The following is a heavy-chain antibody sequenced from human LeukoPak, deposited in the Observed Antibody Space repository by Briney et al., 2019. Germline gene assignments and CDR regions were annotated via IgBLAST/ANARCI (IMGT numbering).Heavy chain of an antibody. V-gene: IGHV3-9*01. CDR1: GFTFDDYA. CDR2: ISWNSGSI. D-gene: IGHD1-26*01. J-gene: IGHJ4*02. Sequence: GRSLRLSCAASGFTFDDYAMHWVRQAPGKGLEWVSGISWNSGSIGYADSVKGRFTISRDNAKNSLYLQINSLRAEDTALYYCAKDTSYSGSYGGFDYWGQGTLVTVSS. CDR3: AKDTSYSGSYGGFDY.